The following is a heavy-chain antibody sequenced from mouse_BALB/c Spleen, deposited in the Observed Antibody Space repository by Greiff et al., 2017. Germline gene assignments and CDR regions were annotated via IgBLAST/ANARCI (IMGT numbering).Heavy chain of an antibody. J-gene: IGHJ4*01. CDR1: GYSFTGYF. D-gene: IGHD2-3*01. CDR2: INPYNGDT. V-gene: IGHV1-20*02. Sequence: EVKLKESGPELVKPGASVKISCKASGYSFTGYFMNWVMQSHGKSLEWIGRINPYNGDTFYNQKFKGKATLTVDKSSSTAHMELRSLASEDSAVYYCARLGDGYYAMDYWGQGTSVTVSS. CDR3: ARLGDGYYAMDY.